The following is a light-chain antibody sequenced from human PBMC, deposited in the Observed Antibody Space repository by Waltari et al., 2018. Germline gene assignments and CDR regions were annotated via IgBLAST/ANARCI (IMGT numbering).Light chain of an antibody. CDR3: QSSDSSNTDIYL. CDR1: GLPKQY. Sequence: SYELTQPPSVSVSPGQTARLTCSGDGLPKQYAYWYQQRSGQAPLLVIYKDTERPSGIPERFSGSSSGTTVTLTISGVQAEDDADYYCQSSDSSNTDIYLFGGGTKLTVL. J-gene: IGLJ2*01. V-gene: IGLV3-25*03. CDR2: KDT.